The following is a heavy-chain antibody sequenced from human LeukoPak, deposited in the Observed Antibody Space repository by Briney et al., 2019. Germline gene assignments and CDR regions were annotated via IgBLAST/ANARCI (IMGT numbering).Heavy chain of an antibody. CDR2: ITHSGST. CDR1: GGSFSAYC. V-gene: IGHV4-34*01. D-gene: IGHD3-16*01. J-gene: IGHJ5*02. CDR3: ARGLKPPGPNHFWGGYTYPSYFDP. Sequence: SETLSLTCAVSGGSFSAYCWSWIRQPPGKGLEWIGEITHSGSTNYSPSLKSRVTISLDTSKNQFSLELKSMTAADTAVYYCARGLKPPGPNHFWGGYTYPSYFDPWGQGTLVHGLL.